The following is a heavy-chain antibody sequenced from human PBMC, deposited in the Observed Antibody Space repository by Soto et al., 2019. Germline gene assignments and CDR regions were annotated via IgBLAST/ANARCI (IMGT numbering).Heavy chain of an antibody. V-gene: IGHV1-18*01. CDR3: ARDAPPEDY. J-gene: IGHJ4*02. CDR1: GYTFTSYA. Sequence: QVQLVQSGAEVKKPGASVKVSCKASGYTFTSYAISWVRXAPGQGLEWMGWISAYNGNTNYAQKLQGRVTMTTDTSXXXAXXXXXXXXXXDTAXYYCARDAPPEDYWGQGTLVTVSS. CDR2: ISAYNGNT.